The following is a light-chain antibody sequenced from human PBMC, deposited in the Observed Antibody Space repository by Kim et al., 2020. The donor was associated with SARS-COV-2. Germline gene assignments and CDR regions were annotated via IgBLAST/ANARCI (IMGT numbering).Light chain of an antibody. CDR1: SPKNGSNY. Sequence: GQRVNFSCSGRSPKNGSNYVSWHQQLPGTAPRRLIYRNYQRPSGGPDRFSGSTSGTSASLAISGLRSEDEADYYCAAWDDSLSGWVFGGGTQLTVL. J-gene: IGLJ3*02. CDR3: AAWDDSLSGWV. V-gene: IGLV1-47*01. CDR2: RNY.